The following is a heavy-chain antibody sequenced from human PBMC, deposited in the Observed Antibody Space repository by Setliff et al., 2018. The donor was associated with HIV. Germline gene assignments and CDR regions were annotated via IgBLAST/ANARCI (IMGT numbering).Heavy chain of an antibody. CDR1: GFTFTGYY. D-gene: IGHD7-27*01. CDR2: INPNNGDT. Sequence: ASVKVSCKPSGFTFTGYYLHWVRQAPGQGLEWMGWINPNNGDTNYEQRFRGRVTMTRDTSITTVYMVLNRLTPGDTAVYYCASPYENNSGPDYLGQGTPVTVS. J-gene: IGHJ4*02. CDR3: ASPYENNSGPDY. V-gene: IGHV1-2*02.